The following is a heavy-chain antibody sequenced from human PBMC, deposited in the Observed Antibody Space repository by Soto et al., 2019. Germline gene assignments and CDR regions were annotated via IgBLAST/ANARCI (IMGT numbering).Heavy chain of an antibody. D-gene: IGHD5-12*01. CDR2: IYPGDSDT. J-gene: IGHJ4*02. CDR3: ARHDGYSGYGFYVRFDY. V-gene: IGHV5-51*01. CDR1: GYSFTSYW. Sequence: EVQLVQSGAEVKKPGESLKISCKGSGYSFTSYWIGWVRQMPGKGLEWMGTIYPGDSDTSYSPSFQGQVTISADQSISTAYRQWSSLTPSDTAMYYGARHDGYSGYGFYVRFDYWGQGSLVTVSS.